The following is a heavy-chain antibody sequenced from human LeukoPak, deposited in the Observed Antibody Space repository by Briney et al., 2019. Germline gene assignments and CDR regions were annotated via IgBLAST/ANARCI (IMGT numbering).Heavy chain of an antibody. V-gene: IGHV1-8*02. CDR2: MNPNSGNT. Sequence: ASVKVSCKASGYTFTSYGISWVRQAPGQGLEWMGWMNPNSGNTGYAQKFQGRVTMTRNTSISTAYMELSSLRSEDTAVYYCARVVIKYYYYGMDVWGQGTTVTVSS. J-gene: IGHJ6*02. CDR1: GYTFTSYG. CDR3: ARVVIKYYYYGMDV. D-gene: IGHD3-22*01.